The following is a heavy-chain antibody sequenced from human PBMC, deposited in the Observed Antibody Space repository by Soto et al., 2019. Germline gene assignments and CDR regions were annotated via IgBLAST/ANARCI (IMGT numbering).Heavy chain of an antibody. CDR1: GYTFTGYY. J-gene: IGHJ6*02. D-gene: IGHD3-3*01. CDR3: ACSYYDFWSGSRPLYYYGMDV. Sequence: SVKVSCKASGYTFTGYYMHWVRQAPGQGLEWMGWINPNSGGTNYAQKFQGKVTMTRDTSISTAYMELSRLRSDDTAVYYCACSYYDFWSGSRPLYYYGMDVWGQGTTVTVSS. CDR2: INPNSGGT. V-gene: IGHV1-2*02.